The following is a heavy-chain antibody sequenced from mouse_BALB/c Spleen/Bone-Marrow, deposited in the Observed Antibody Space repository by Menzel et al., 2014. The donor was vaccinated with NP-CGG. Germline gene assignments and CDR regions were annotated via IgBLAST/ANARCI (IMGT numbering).Heavy chain of an antibody. D-gene: IGHD2-3*01. CDR1: GYTFTSYW. V-gene: IGHV1S81*02. CDR2: IIPSNGRT. J-gene: IGHJ1*01. Sequence: LQESGAELVKPGASVKLSCKASGYTFTSYWMHWVKQRPGQGLEWIGEIIPSNGRTNYNEKFKSKATLTVDKSSNTAYMQLSSLTSEDSAVYYCARWLLQYFDVWGAGTTDTVSS. CDR3: ARWLLQYFDV.